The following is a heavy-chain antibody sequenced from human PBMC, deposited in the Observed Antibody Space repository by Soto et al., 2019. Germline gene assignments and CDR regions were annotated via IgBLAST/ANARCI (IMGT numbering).Heavy chain of an antibody. CDR2: MIPILGIA. CDR3: ARAPRLYFDY. CDR1: GGTFSSYT. J-gene: IGHJ4*02. Sequence: QVQLVQSGAEVKKPGSSVKVSCKASGGTFSSYTISWVRQAPGQGLEWMGRMIPILGIANYAQKFQGRVTITADKSTSTAYMELSSLRSEDTAVYYCARAPRLYFDYWGQGTLVTVSS. V-gene: IGHV1-69*02.